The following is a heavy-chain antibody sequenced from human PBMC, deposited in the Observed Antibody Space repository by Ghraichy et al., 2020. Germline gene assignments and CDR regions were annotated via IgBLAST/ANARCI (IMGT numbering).Heavy chain of an antibody. CDR3: AKSMEYSSSWYRRANDY. CDR2: ISGSGGST. D-gene: IGHD6-13*01. Sequence: GESLNITCAASEFTFSSSTMSWVRQAPGKGLEWVSTISGSGGSTYYADSVKGRFTISRDNSKNTLYLQMNSLRAEDTAVYYCAKSMEYSSSWYRRANDYWGQGTPVTVSS. V-gene: IGHV3-23*01. CDR1: EFTFSSST. J-gene: IGHJ4*02.